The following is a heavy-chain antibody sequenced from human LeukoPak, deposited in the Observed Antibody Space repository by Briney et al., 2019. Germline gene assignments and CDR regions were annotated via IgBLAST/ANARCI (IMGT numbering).Heavy chain of an antibody. CDR3: ARGGYSSSWYRDTR. V-gene: IGHV1-2*02. CDR2: INPNSGGT. Sequence: GASEKVSCKASGYTFTGYYMHWVRQAPGQGLEWMGWINPNSGGTNYAQKFQGRVTMTRDTSISTAYMELSRLRSDDTAVYYCARGGYSSSWYRDTRWGQGTLVTVSS. J-gene: IGHJ4*02. D-gene: IGHD6-13*01. CDR1: GYTFTGYY.